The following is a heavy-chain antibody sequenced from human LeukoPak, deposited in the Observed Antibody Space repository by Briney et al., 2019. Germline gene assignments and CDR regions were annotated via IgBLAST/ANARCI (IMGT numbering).Heavy chain of an antibody. D-gene: IGHD6-19*01. CDR2: IYRSGST. CDR3: ARDRPVAGYFDY. J-gene: IGHJ4*02. CDR1: GGSISSGGYS. Sequence: SETLSLTCAVSGGSISSGGYSWSWIRQPPGKGLEWIGYIYRSGSTYYNPSLKSRVTISVDRSKNQFSLKLSSVTAADTAVYYCARDRPVAGYFDYWGQGTLVTVSS. V-gene: IGHV4-30-2*01.